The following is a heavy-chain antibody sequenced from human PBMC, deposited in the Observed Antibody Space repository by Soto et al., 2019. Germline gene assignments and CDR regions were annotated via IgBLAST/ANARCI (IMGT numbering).Heavy chain of an antibody. V-gene: IGHV4-31*02. CDR1: GGPVSGHDLY. D-gene: IGHD3-22*01. CDR2: VYHTGTT. Sequence: TSETLSLTCVVSGGPVSGHDLYWSWIRHLPGKGLEWIANVYHTGTTYYNPSLKSRVSMSVDTSQNQFSLILASVTAADTAVYYCARALVTDYNSRDYHYYFAMDVWGQGTSVTVSS. J-gene: IGHJ6*02. CDR3: ARALVTDYNSRDYHYYFAMDV.